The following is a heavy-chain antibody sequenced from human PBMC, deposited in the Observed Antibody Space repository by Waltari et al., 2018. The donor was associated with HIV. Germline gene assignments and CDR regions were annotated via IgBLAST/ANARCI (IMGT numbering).Heavy chain of an antibody. J-gene: IGHJ5*02. CDR2: INTNSGGT. Sequence: QVQLVQSGAEMRKPGASVEVSCKSSGYTFTDYYIHWVRQAPGKGLEWMGWINTNSGGTNYAQTFQGEVIMTRDTSISTVYMKLSRLRSDDTAVYYCARAHPGYTSAWSRGYWFDTWDQGTLVTVSS. CDR1: GYTFTDYY. V-gene: IGHV1-2*02. CDR3: ARAHPGYTSAWSRGYWFDT. D-gene: IGHD6-19*01.